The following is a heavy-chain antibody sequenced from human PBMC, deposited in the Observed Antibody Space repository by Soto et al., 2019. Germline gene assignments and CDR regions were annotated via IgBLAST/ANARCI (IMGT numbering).Heavy chain of an antibody. CDR1: GGAINSTNF. D-gene: IGHD4-17*01. CDR3: VRRSYGDYVYQYYGMDV. V-gene: IGHV4-4*02. CDR2: IFHSGST. Sequence: PSETLSLTYDVSGGAINSTNFWSWIRQPPGKGLEWIGEIFHSGSTNYNPSLKSRVTISIARSKNQFSLKLSSVTAADTAVYYCVRRSYGDYVYQYYGMDVWAQGTTVTVSS. J-gene: IGHJ6*02.